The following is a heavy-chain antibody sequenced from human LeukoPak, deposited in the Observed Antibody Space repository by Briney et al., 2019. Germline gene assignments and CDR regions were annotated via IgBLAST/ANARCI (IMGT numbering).Heavy chain of an antibody. V-gene: IGHV4-39*01. D-gene: IGHD3-10*01. Sequence: SETLSLTCTVSGGSISSSSYYWGWIRQPPGKGLEWIGSIYYSGSTYYNPSLKSRVTISVDTSKNQFSLKLSSVTAADTAVYYCARRRPLYYGSGSYYGMSYYFDYWGQGTLVTVSS. CDR2: IYYSGST. J-gene: IGHJ4*02. CDR1: GGSISSSSYY. CDR3: ARRRPLYYGSGSYYGMSYYFDY.